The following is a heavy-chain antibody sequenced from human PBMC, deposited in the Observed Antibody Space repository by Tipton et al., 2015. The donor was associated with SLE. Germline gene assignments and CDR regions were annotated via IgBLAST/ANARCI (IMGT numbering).Heavy chain of an antibody. D-gene: IGHD4-23*01. V-gene: IGHV4-31*02. CDR3: AGGGVTMVVASFDY. J-gene: IGHJ4*02. Sequence: LRLSCTVSGGSISSGCYYWSWIRQHPGKDREGIGYNYYSGNTYYNPSLQSQVTISADTSKNQFSLKLSSVTAADMAVYYCAGGGVTMVVASFDYWGQGTPVTVSS. CDR1: GGSISSGCYY. CDR2: NYYSGNT.